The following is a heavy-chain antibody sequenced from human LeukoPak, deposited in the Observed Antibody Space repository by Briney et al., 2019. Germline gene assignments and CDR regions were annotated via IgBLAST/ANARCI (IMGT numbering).Heavy chain of an antibody. D-gene: IGHD1-26*01. J-gene: IGHJ4*02. CDR3: ASGKLWDDY. CDR1: GFTFSSYS. Sequence: TGGSLRLSCAASGFTFSSYSMNWVRQAPGKGLEWVSSISSSSSYIYYADSVKGRFTISRDNAKNSLYLQMNSLRADDTAVCCCASGKLWDDYWGQGTMVTVSS. CDR2: ISSSSSYI. V-gene: IGHV3-21*01.